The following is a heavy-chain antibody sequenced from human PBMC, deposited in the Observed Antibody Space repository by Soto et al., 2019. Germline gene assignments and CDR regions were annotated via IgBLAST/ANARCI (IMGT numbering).Heavy chain of an antibody. D-gene: IGHD1-20*01. CDR1: GFTFSNAW. CDR3: TTGITGSGDAFDI. CDR2: IKSKTDSGTP. J-gene: IGHJ3*02. V-gene: IGHV3-15*01. Sequence: GGSLRLSCAASGFTFSNAWMSWVRQAPGKGLEWVGRIKSKTDSGTPDYAAPVKGRFTISRDDSKNTLYLQMNSLKTEDPAVYYCTTGITGSGDAFDIWGQGTMVT.